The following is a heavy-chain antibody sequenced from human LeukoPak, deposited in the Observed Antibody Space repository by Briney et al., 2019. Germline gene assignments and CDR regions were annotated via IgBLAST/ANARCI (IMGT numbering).Heavy chain of an antibody. D-gene: IGHD3-16*02. V-gene: IGHV3-23*01. CDR1: GFTFSSYA. CDR3: ARDSYDYVWGSYRFDH. J-gene: IGHJ4*02. Sequence: GGSLRLSCAASGFTFSSYAMSWVRQAPGKGLEWVSAISGSGGSTYYADSVKGRFTISRDNSKNTLYLQMNSLRAEDTAVYYCARDSYDYVWGSYRFDHWGQGTLVTVSS. CDR2: ISGSGGST.